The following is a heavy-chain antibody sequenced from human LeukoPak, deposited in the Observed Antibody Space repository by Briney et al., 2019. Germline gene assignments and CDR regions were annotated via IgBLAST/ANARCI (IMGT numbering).Heavy chain of an antibody. CDR2: INHSGST. CDR1: GGSFSGYY. D-gene: IGHD6-13*01. J-gene: IGHJ6*03. Sequence: PSETLSLTCAVYGGSFSGYYWSWIRQPPGKGLEWIGEINHSGSTNYNPSLKSRVTISVDTSKNQFSLKLSSVTAADTAVYYCARGRSSSWYRSPVDLKRFYYMDVWGKGTTVTVSS. V-gene: IGHV4-34*01. CDR3: ARGRSSSWYRSPVDLKRFYYMDV.